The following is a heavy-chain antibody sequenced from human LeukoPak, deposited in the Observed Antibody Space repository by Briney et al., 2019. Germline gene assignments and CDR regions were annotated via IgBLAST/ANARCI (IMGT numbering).Heavy chain of an antibody. CDR1: GFKFVDYR. J-gene: IGHJ4*01. D-gene: IGHD5-12*01. CDR2: IGIGSRNT. V-gene: IGHV3-11*06. Sequence: PGGSLTLSCAASGFKFVDYRMSWASQAPGKGRGWMSYIGIGSRNTKYAESVKGPYPNSRDKARTSLYLQINSRRVEDTAVYYWARDHRYVFDNWGHGTLVTVSS. CDR3: ARDHRYVFDN.